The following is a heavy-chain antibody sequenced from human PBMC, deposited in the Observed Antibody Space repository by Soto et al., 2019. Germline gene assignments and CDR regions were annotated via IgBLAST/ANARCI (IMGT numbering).Heavy chain of an antibody. CDR3: ARGDVRVVASFDP. V-gene: IGHV1-2*02. D-gene: IGHD2-15*01. J-gene: IGHJ5*02. CDR2: IKPNSGGT. CDR1: GYTFTDYY. Sequence: QVQLVQSGAEVKKPGASVKVSCKASGYTFTDYYIHWVRQAPGQGLEWMGWIKPNSGGTNYAQKFQGRVTMTRDTSISTAYMELSRLISDDTAVYYCARGDVRVVASFDPWGQGALVTVSS.